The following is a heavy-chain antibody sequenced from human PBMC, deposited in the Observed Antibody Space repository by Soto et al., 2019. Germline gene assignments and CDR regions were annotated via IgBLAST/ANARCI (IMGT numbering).Heavy chain of an antibody. V-gene: IGHV3-23*01. J-gene: IGHJ4*02. CDR3: AKTKRDYYDSSGYVGDY. D-gene: IGHD3-22*01. CDR1: GFTFSSYA. Sequence: QPGGSLRLSCAASGFTFSSYAMSWVRQAPGKGLEWVSAISGSGGSTYYADSVKGRFTISRDNSKNTLYLQMNSLRAEDTAVYYCAKTKRDYYDSSGYVGDYWGQGTLVTVSS. CDR2: ISGSGGST.